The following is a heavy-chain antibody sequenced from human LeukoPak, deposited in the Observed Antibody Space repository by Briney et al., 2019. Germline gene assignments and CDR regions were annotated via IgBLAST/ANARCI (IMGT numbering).Heavy chain of an antibody. Sequence: GGSLRLSCAASGFTFSSYSMNWVRQAPGKGLEWVSYISSASNTIYYADSVKGRFTIPRDNAKNSLYLQMNSPRAEDTAMYYCARDGWFGDYNWFDPWGQGTLVTVSS. CDR3: ARDGWFGDYNWFDP. V-gene: IGHV3-48*01. D-gene: IGHD3-10*01. J-gene: IGHJ5*02. CDR2: ISSASNTI. CDR1: GFTFSSYS.